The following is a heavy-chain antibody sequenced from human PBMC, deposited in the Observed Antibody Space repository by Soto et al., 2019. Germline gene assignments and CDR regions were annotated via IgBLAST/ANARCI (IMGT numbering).Heavy chain of an antibody. V-gene: IGHV3-23*01. Sequence: EVQLLESGGGLVQPGGSLRLSCAASGFTFSNYAMSWVRQAPKKGLEWVSTSRGGTSAYYADSVKGRFTISRDNSKNTLYLQMHSLRAEDTAVYYCAKDPHETGPSYWYFDLWGRGALVTVSS. CDR3: AKDPHETGPSYWYFDL. CDR2: SRGGTSA. D-gene: IGHD1-1*01. CDR1: GFTFSNYA. J-gene: IGHJ2*01.